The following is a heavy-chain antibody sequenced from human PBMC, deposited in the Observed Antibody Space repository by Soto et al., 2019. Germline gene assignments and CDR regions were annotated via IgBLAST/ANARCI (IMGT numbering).Heavy chain of an antibody. CDR3: AKMAPYYYDSSGYYVGDYFDY. Sequence: EVQLLESGGGLVQPGGSLRLSCAASGFTFSSYAMSWVRQAPGKGLEWVSAISGSGGSTYYADSVKGRFTISRDNSKNTLYLQMNSLRAEDTAVYYCAKMAPYYYDSSGYYVGDYFDYWGQGTLVTVSS. CDR2: ISGSGGST. V-gene: IGHV3-23*01. CDR1: GFTFSSYA. J-gene: IGHJ4*02. D-gene: IGHD3-22*01.